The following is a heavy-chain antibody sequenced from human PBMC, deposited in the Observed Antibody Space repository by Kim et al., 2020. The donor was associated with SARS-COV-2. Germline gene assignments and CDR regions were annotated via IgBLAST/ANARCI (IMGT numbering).Heavy chain of an antibody. V-gene: IGHV4-59*08. D-gene: IGHD3-10*01. CDR3: ARAIGMVRGASDY. Sequence: SETLSLTCTVSGGSISSYYWSWIRQPPGKGLEWIGYIYYSGSTNYNPSLKSRVTISVDTSKNQFSLKLSSVTAADTAVYYCARAIGMVRGASDYWGQGTL. CDR1: GGSISSYY. CDR2: IYYSGST. J-gene: IGHJ4*02.